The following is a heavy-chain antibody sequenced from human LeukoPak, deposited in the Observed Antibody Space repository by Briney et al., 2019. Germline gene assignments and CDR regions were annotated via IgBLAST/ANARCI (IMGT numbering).Heavy chain of an antibody. CDR2: IYYSGST. V-gene: IGHV4-59*01. CDR1: GGSISSYY. Sequence: SETLSLTCTVSGGSISSYYWSWIRQPPGKGLEWIGYIYYSGSTNYNPSLKSRVTISVDASKNQFSLKLSSVTAADTAVYYCARDSTYCYGSGSYSNFDYWGQGTLVTVSS. J-gene: IGHJ4*02. CDR3: ARDSTYCYGSGSYSNFDY. D-gene: IGHD3-10*01.